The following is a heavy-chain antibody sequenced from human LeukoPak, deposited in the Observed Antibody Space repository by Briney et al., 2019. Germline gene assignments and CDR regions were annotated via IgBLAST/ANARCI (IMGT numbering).Heavy chain of an antibody. CDR1: GYTFTGYY. J-gene: IGHJ3*02. V-gene: IGHV1-2*02. Sequence: ASVKVSCKASGYTFTGYYMHWVRQAPGQGLEWMGWINPNSGGTHYAQKFQGRVTMTRDTPISTAYMELSRLRSDGTAVYYCVNYDSSGLGAFDIWGQGTMVTVSS. CDR3: VNYDSSGLGAFDI. CDR2: INPNSGGT. D-gene: IGHD3-22*01.